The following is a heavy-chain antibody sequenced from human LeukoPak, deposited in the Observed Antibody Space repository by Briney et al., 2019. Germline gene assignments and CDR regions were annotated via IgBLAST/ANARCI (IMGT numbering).Heavy chain of an antibody. V-gene: IGHV3/OR16-9*01. CDR1: GFTFTNSY. CDR2: ISGSGDDT. Sequence: GGSLRLSCAASGFTFTNSYMTWVRQAPGKGLEWLSYISGSGDDTNYAGSVRGRFTISRDNAKNSLYLQMNSLRAEDTAVYYCAELGITMIGGVWGKGTTVTISS. CDR3: AELGITMIGGV. J-gene: IGHJ6*04. D-gene: IGHD3-10*02.